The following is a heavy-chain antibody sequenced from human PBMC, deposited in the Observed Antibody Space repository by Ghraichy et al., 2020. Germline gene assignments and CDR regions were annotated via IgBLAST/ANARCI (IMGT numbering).Heavy chain of an antibody. CDR2: IGSSRSYI. CDR1: GFTFSSCN. J-gene: IGHJ6*02. CDR3: ARGPHPFYHYYGMDV. V-gene: IGHV3-21*01. Sequence: GGSLRLSCAASGFTFSSCNMNWVRQPPGKGLEWVSSIGSSRSYIYYADSLKGRFTISRDNAKNSLYLQMDSLRAEDTAVYYCARGPHPFYHYYGMDVWGQGTTVTVSS.